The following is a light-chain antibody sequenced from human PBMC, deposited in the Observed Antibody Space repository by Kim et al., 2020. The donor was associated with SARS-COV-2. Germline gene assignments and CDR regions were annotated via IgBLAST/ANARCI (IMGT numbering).Light chain of an antibody. CDR1: ESISTY. Sequence: ASMRDRVNITCRASESISTYLNWYQQKPGKAPKVLIYAASRLESGVPLRCSGGGSGTDFTLTISSLQPEDFGTYYCQQSYGTPRTFGGRTKVDIK. CDR2: AAS. CDR3: QQSYGTPRT. J-gene: IGKJ4*01. V-gene: IGKV1-39*01.